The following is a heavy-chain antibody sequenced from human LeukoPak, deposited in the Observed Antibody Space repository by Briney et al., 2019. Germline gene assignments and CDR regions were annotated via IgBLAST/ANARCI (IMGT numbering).Heavy chain of an antibody. CDR3: ARPPGEY. V-gene: IGHV3-30*04. CDR1: GFTFSSYA. D-gene: IGHD3-16*01. J-gene: IGHJ4*02. CDR2: ISYDGSNK. Sequence: GRSLRLSCAASGFTFSSYAMHWVRQAPGKGLEWVAVISYDGSNKYYADSVKGRFTISRDNSKDTLYLQMNSLRAEDTAVYYCARPPGEYWGQGTLVTVSS.